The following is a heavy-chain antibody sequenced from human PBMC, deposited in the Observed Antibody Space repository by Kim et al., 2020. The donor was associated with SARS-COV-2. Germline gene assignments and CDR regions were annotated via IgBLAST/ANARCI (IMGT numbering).Heavy chain of an antibody. V-gene: IGHV3-23*03. CDR3: AKDEAGSYYNGYYYGMDV. Sequence: KGRFTISRDNSKNTLYLQMNSLRAEDTAVYYCAKDEAGSYYNGYYYGMDVWGQGTTVTVSS. J-gene: IGHJ6*02. D-gene: IGHD3-10*01.